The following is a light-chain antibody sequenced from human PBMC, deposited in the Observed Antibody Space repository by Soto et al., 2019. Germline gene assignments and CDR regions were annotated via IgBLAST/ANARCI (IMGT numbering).Light chain of an antibody. J-gene: IGLJ3*02. Sequence: QSALTQPASVSGSPGQSITISCTGTSSDVGSYNLVSWYQQHPGKAPKLMIYEGSKRPSGVSNRFSGSKSVNTASLTISGLQAEDESDYYCCSYAGSSTWVFGGGTQVTVL. CDR2: EGS. CDR1: SSDVGSYNL. CDR3: CSYAGSSTWV. V-gene: IGLV2-23*01.